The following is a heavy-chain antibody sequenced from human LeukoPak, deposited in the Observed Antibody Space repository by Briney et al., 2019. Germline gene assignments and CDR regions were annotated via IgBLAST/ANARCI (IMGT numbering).Heavy chain of an antibody. CDR3: ARDSTYYHDSGSSGPHYFDN. Sequence: PGGSLRLSCAASGFTFSNYAMHWVRQAPAKGLEWVSLISSGGTYEYYADSVKGRFTISRDNSKNTLYLQLNSLRAEDTAVCYCARDSTYYHDSGSSGPHYFDNWGQGTLVTVSS. D-gene: IGHD3-10*01. CDR1: GFTFSNYA. V-gene: IGHV3-30*01. J-gene: IGHJ4*02. CDR2: ISSGGTYE.